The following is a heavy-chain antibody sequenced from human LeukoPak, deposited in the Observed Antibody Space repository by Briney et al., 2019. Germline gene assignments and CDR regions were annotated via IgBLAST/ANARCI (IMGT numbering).Heavy chain of an antibody. V-gene: IGHV3-72*01. Sequence: GGSLRLSCAASGFTFGDHYMAWVRQAPGKGLEWVGRIRNKANSYTTEYAASVKGRFTISRDDSKNSLYLQMNSLKIEDTAVYYCVRADTNYYFDYWGQGTLVTVSS. CDR2: IRNKANSYTT. CDR1: GFTFGDHY. J-gene: IGHJ4*02. CDR3: VRADTNYYFDY. D-gene: IGHD2-2*01.